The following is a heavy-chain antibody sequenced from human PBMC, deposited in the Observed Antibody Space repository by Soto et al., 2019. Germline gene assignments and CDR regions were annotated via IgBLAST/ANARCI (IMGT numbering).Heavy chain of an antibody. D-gene: IGHD3-22*01. CDR2: ISSSSSYI. Sequence: GGSLRLSCAASGFTFSSYSMNWVRQAPGKGLEWVSSISSSSSYIYYADSVKGRFTISRDNAKNSLYLQMNSLRAEDTAVYYCARDASYYYDSSGYHRWFDPWGQGTLVTVSS. CDR3: ARDASYYYDSSGYHRWFDP. J-gene: IGHJ5*02. CDR1: GFTFSSYS. V-gene: IGHV3-21*01.